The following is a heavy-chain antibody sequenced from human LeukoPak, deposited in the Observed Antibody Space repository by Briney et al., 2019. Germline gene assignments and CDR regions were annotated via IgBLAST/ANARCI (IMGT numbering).Heavy chain of an antibody. D-gene: IGHD5-18*01. J-gene: IGHJ4*02. CDR2: ISGSGGST. CDR1: GFTFSSYG. CDR3: AKDFRPFLPTATYDY. Sequence: GGSLRLSCAASGFTFSSYGMSWVRQAPGKGLEWVSAISGSGGSTYYADSVKGRFTISRDNSKNTLYLQMNSLRAEDTAVYYCAKDFRPFLPTATYDYWGQGTLVTVSS. V-gene: IGHV3-23*01.